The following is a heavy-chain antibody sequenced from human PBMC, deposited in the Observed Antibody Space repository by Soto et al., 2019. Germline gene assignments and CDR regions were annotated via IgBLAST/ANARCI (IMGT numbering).Heavy chain of an antibody. CDR2: ISYDGSNK. CDR3: ARVYSEAPRYCSGGSCYLPYYYYGMDV. CDR1: GFTFSSYA. J-gene: IGHJ6*02. V-gene: IGHV3-30-3*01. D-gene: IGHD2-15*01. Sequence: GGSLRLSCAASGFTFSSYAMHWVRQAPGKGLEWVAVISYDGSNKYYADSVKGRFTISRDNSKNTLYLQMNSLRAEDTAVYYCARVYSEAPRYCSGGSCYLPYYYYGMDVWGQGTTVTVSS.